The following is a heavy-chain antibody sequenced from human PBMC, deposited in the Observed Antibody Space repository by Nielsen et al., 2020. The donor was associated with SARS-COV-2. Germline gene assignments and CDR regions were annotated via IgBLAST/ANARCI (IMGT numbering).Heavy chain of an antibody. J-gene: IGHJ4*02. CDR2: ISGSGGST. V-gene: IGHV3-23*01. CDR1: GFTFSSYA. CDR3: ARDLDYYGSGSYPHYFDY. D-gene: IGHD3-10*01. Sequence: GESLKISCAASGFTFSSYAMSWVRQAPGKGLEWVSAISGSGGSTYYADSVKGRFTISRDNSKNTLYLQMNSLRAEDTAVYYCARDLDYYGSGSYPHYFDYWGQGTLVTVSS.